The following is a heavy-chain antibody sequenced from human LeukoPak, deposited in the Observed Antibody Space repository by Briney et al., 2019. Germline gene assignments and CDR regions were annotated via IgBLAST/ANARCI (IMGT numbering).Heavy chain of an antibody. CDR2: ISGSGGST. Sequence: GGSLRLSCAASGFTFSSYAMSWVRQALGKGLEWVSAISGSGGSTYYADSVKGRFTISRDNSKNTLYLQMNSLRAEDTAVYYCAKDDQYYYDSSGYYSWGQGTLVTVSS. CDR3: AKDDQYYYDSSGYYS. CDR1: GFTFSSYA. J-gene: IGHJ4*02. D-gene: IGHD3-22*01. V-gene: IGHV3-23*01.